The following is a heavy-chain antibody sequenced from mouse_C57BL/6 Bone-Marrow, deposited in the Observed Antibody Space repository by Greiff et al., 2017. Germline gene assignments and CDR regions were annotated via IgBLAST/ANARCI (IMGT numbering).Heavy chain of an antibody. CDR2: INPSSGYT. CDR1: GYTFTSYT. V-gene: IGHV1-4*01. D-gene: IGHD1-1*01. CDR3: AEGVVADY. J-gene: IGHJ2*01. Sequence: VQLQQSGAELARPGASVKMSCKASGYTFTSYTMHWVKQRPGQGLEWIGYINPSSGYTQYNQKFKDKATLTADKSSSTAYMQLSSLTSEDSAVYYCAEGVVADYWGQGTTLTVSS.